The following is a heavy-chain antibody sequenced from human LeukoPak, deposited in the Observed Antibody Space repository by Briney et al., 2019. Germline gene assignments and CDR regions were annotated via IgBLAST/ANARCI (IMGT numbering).Heavy chain of an antibody. J-gene: IGHJ5*02. Sequence: PGGSLRLSCAASGFTFSSYAMSWVRQTPGKGLEWVSGISGSGSSTYYADSVKGRFTISRDKSKNTLYLLMNSLRAEDTAIYYCAKDGSSNWYGWFDPWGQGTLVTVSS. CDR1: GFTFSSYA. CDR2: ISGSGSST. CDR3: AKDGSSNWYGWFDP. D-gene: IGHD6-13*01. V-gene: IGHV3-23*01.